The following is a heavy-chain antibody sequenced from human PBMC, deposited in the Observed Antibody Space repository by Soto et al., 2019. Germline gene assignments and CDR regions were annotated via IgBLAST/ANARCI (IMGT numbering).Heavy chain of an antibody. CDR3: ARSIIAVAGPAPFDY. CDR1: GGSISSYY. CDR2: IYYSGST. D-gene: IGHD6-19*01. J-gene: IGHJ4*02. V-gene: IGHV4-59*08. Sequence: SETLSLTCTVSGGSISSYYWSWIRQPPWKGLEWIGYIYYSGSTNYNPSLKSRVTISVDTSKNQFSLKLSSVTAADTAVYYCARSIIAVAGPAPFDYWGQGTLVTIS.